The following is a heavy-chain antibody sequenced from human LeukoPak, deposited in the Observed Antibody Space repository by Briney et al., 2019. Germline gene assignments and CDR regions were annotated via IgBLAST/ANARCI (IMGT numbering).Heavy chain of an antibody. J-gene: IGHJ4*02. Sequence: GGSLRLSCAASGFTFSSYSMNWVRQAPGKGLEWVSYISSSSSTIYYADSVKGRFTISRDNAKNSLYLQMNSLRAEDTAVYYCARALGDKEGYFDYWGQGTLVTVSS. V-gene: IGHV3-48*04. CDR2: ISSSSSTI. CDR3: ARALGDKEGYFDY. D-gene: IGHD3-16*01. CDR1: GFTFSSYS.